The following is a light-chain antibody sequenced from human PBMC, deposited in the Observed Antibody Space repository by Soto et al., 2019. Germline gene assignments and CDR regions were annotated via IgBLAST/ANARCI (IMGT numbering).Light chain of an antibody. J-gene: IGKJ1*01. Sequence: EIVITQSPATLSVSPGERATLSCRASQSVSSSYLAWYQQKPGQAPRLLIYGASSRDTAIPDRFSGSGSGTEFTLTISNLQPEDFATYLCQQSYFILGTFGRGTKVDI. V-gene: IGKV3D-20*02. CDR1: QSVSSSY. CDR2: GAS. CDR3: QQSYFILGT.